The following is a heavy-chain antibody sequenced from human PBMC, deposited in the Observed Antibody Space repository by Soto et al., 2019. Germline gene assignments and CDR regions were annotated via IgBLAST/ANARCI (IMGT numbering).Heavy chain of an antibody. J-gene: IGHJ4*02. D-gene: IGHD3-16*02. Sequence: DVQLVESGGGWVQPGRSLRLSCAAPGFKFSDYWMSWVRQAPGKGLEWVGNIKHDTSEAHYADSVKGRFTITRDNIKNFLFLQMRDLRADDTAPYYCARDGLLFSGPYRPSRFDYWGLGALVTVSS. V-gene: IGHV3-7*03. CDR2: IKHDTSEA. CDR3: ARDGLLFSGPYRPSRFDY. CDR1: GFKFSDYW.